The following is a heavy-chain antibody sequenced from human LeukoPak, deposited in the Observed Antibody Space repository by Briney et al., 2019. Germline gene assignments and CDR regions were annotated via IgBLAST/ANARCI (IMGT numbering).Heavy chain of an antibody. J-gene: IGHJ5*02. CDR3: ATDGAGFDT. V-gene: IGHV3-11*01. CDR1: GFTLNDYY. Sequence: GSLRLYCAASGFTLNDYYMSWIRQAPGKGLEWLSYINIGGTNTHYADSVKGRFTISRDNAKKSLYLEMNNLRAEDTAVYYCATDGAGFDTWGQGVLVTVSS. CDR2: INIGGTNT.